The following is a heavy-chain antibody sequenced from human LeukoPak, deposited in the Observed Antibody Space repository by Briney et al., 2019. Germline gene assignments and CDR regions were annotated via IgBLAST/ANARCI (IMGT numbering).Heavy chain of an antibody. CDR2: ISGSGDNT. J-gene: IGHJ4*02. D-gene: IGHD3-22*01. CDR1: GFTFSRYA. Sequence: GGSLRLSCAASGFTFSRYAMSWVRQAPGKGLEWVSGISGSGDNTYYADSVKGRFTISRDNSKNTLYVQVNSLGTEDTAAYYCAKGSYYDSSGSFYFDYWGQGTLVTVSS. CDR3: AKGSYYDSSGSFYFDY. V-gene: IGHV3-23*01.